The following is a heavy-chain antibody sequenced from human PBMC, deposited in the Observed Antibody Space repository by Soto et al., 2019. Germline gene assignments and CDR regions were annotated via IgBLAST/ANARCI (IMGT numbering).Heavy chain of an antibody. CDR1: GFPFSTYW. CDR3: ARDSNWGLDY. J-gene: IGHJ4*02. CDR2: IKQDGSEK. V-gene: IGHV3-7*05. D-gene: IGHD7-27*01. Sequence: GGSLRLSCAASGFPFSTYWMSWVRQAPGKGLERVANIKQDGSEKYYVDSVKGRFTISKDNAKNSLYLQMNSLRAEDTAVYYCARDSNWGLDYWGQGTLVTVSS.